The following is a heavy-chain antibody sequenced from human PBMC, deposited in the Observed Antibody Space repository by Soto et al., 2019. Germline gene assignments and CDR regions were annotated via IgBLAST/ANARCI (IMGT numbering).Heavy chain of an antibody. J-gene: IGHJ5*02. V-gene: IGHV1-69*06. D-gene: IGHD1-26*01. Sequence: SVKVSCKASGCTFSSYAISWVRQAAGQGLEWMGGIIPIFGTANYAQKFQGRVTITADKSTSTAYMELSSLRSEDTAVYYCARGANVAASLMYPGFEPWGQGTLVSVSS. CDR1: GCTFSSYA. CDR3: ARGANVAASLMYPGFEP. CDR2: IIPIFGTA.